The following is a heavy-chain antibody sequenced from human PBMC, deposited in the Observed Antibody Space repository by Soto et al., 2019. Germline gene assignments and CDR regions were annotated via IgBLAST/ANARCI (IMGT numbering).Heavy chain of an antibody. J-gene: IGHJ4*02. CDR1: GFTFSSYA. Sequence: RRLSCAASGFTFSSYAMHWVRQAPGKGLEWVAVISYDGSNKYYADSVKGRFTISRDNSKNTLYLQMNSLRAEDTAVYYCAREPYSSSWSLIDYWGQGTLVTVSS. D-gene: IGHD6-13*01. V-gene: IGHV3-30-3*01. CDR2: ISYDGSNK. CDR3: AREPYSSSWSLIDY.